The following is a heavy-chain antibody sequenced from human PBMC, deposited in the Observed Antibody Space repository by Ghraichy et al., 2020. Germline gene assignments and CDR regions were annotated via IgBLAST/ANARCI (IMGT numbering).Heavy chain of an antibody. V-gene: IGHV3-30*18. CDR2: ISYDGSNK. J-gene: IGHJ4*02. CDR3: AKDLQVGHIVVVPAAIGY. CDR1: GFTFSSYG. Sequence: GGSLRLSCAASGFTFSSYGMHWVRQAPGKGLEWVAVISYDGSNKYYADSVKGRFTISRDNSKNTLYLQMNSLRAEDTAVYYCAKDLQVGHIVVVPAAIGYWSQGTPITVSS. D-gene: IGHD2-2*02.